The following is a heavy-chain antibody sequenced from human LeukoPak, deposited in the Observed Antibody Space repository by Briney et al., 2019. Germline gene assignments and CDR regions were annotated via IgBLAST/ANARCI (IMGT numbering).Heavy chain of an antibody. CDR2: IYYSGST. Sequence: SETLSLTCTVSGGSISSHYWSWIRQPPGKGLEWIGYIYYSGSTNYNPSLKSRVTISVDTSKNQFSLKLSSVTAADTAVYYCARAPLYYYDSGGTEDAFDIWGQGTMVTVSS. CDR1: GGSISSHY. V-gene: IGHV4-59*11. CDR3: ARAPLYYYDSGGTEDAFDI. J-gene: IGHJ3*02. D-gene: IGHD3-22*01.